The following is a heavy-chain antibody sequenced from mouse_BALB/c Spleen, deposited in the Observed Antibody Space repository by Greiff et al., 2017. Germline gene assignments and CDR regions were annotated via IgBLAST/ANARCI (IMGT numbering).Heavy chain of an antibody. J-gene: IGHJ1*01. V-gene: IGHV5-9-4*01. CDR3: ARTGTSWYFDV. Sequence: EVQLVESGGGLVKPGGSLKLSCAASGFTFSSYAMSWVRQSPEKRLEWVAEISSGGSYTYYPDTVTGRFTISRDNAKNTLYLEMSSLRSEDTAMYYCARTGTSWYFDVWGAGTTVTVSS. CDR2: ISSGGSYT. D-gene: IGHD4-1*01. CDR1: GFTFSSYA.